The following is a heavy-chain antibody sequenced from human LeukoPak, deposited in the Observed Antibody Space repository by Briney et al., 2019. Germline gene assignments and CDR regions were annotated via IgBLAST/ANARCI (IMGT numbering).Heavy chain of an antibody. CDR1: GFTFSSYS. Sequence: GGSLRLSCAASGFTFSSYSMNWVRQAPGKGLEWVSGISWNSGSIGYADSVKGRFTISRDNAKNSLYLQMNSLRAEDMALYYCAKGGRRFLSYYYYMDVWGKGTTVTVSS. V-gene: IGHV3-9*03. CDR3: AKGGRRFLSYYYYMDV. CDR2: ISWNSGSI. J-gene: IGHJ6*03. D-gene: IGHD5/OR15-5a*01.